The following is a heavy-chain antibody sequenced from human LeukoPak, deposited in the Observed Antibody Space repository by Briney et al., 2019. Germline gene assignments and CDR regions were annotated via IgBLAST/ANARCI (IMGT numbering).Heavy chain of an antibody. J-gene: IGHJ4*02. Sequence: PSETLSLTCTVSGGSISSSSYYWGWIRQPPGKGLEWIGSIYYSGSTYYNPSLKSRVTISVDTSKNQFSLKLSSVTAADTAVYYCARGTWFDPNFDYWGQGTLVTVSS. D-gene: IGHD3-10*01. CDR3: ARGTWFDPNFDY. CDR2: IYYSGST. CDR1: GGSISSSSYY. V-gene: IGHV4-39*07.